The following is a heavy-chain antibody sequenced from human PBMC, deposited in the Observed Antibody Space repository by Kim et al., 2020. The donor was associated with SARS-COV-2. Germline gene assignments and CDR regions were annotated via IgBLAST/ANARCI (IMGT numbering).Heavy chain of an antibody. CDR1: GFTFSSYE. V-gene: IGHV3-48*03. Sequence: GGSLRLSCAASGFTFSSYEMNWVRQAPGKGLEWVSYISSSGSTIYYADSVKGRFTISRDNAKNSLYLQMNSLRAEDTAVYYCAGEDYYDSSGYYTISLGYWGQGTLVTVSS. J-gene: IGHJ4*02. CDR3: AGEDYYDSSGYYTISLGY. CDR2: ISSSGSTI. D-gene: IGHD3-22*01.